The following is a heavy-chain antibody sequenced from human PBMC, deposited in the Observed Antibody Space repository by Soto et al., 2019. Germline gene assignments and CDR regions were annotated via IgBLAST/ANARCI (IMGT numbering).Heavy chain of an antibody. CDR2: IYTSGST. V-gene: IGHV4-4*07. D-gene: IGHD3-16*01. Sequence: PSETLSLTCTASGGSISSYYWSWIRQPAGKGLEWIGRIYTSGSTNYNPSLKSRVTMSVDTSKNQFSLKLSSVTAADTAVYYCARAGKVFARPYSWFDPWGQGTLVTVSS. CDR1: GGSISSYY. J-gene: IGHJ5*02. CDR3: ARAGKVFARPYSWFDP.